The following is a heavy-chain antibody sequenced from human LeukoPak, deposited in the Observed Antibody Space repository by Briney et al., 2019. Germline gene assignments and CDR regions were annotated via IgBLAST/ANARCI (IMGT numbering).Heavy chain of an antibody. D-gene: IGHD6-13*01. CDR3: ATGPTMPAPDTSPGLLDF. CDR1: GYSLTELS. V-gene: IGHV1-24*01. Sequence: ASVKVSCKVSGYSLTELSMHWVRQAPGKGLEWMGCVDPENGAAIYAQKLQGRVTMTEDTSTNTAYMELNSLTSDDTAAYYCATGPTMPAPDTSPGLLDFWGQGTLVTVSS. J-gene: IGHJ4*02. CDR2: VDPENGAA.